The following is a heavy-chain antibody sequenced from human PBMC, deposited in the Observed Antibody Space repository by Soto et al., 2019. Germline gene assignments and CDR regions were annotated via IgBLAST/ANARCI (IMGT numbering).Heavy chain of an antibody. Sequence: PGGSLRLSCAVSGFTFSNYGMHWVRQAPGKGLEWVAVIPYDGSSEYYADSVKGRFTISRDNSKNTLYLQMNSLRTEDTAVYYCAKGSSTFHFRYYGLDLWGPGTTVTVSS. CDR1: GFTFSNYG. J-gene: IGHJ6*02. CDR2: IPYDGSSE. V-gene: IGHV3-30*18. CDR3: AKGSSTFHFRYYGLDL. D-gene: IGHD6-6*01.